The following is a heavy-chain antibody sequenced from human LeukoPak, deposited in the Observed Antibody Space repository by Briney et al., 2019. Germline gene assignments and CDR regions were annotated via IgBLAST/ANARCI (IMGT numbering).Heavy chain of an antibody. CDR1: GGTFSSYA. D-gene: IGHD1-1*01. Sequence: ASVKVSCKASGGTFSSYAISWVRQAPGQGLEWMGGIIPIFGTANYAQKFQGRVTITADESTSTAYMELSSLRSEDTAVYYCAGGTTGYYYYGMDVWGQGTTVTVSS. V-gene: IGHV1-69*13. J-gene: IGHJ6*02. CDR3: AGGTTGYYYYGMDV. CDR2: IIPIFGTA.